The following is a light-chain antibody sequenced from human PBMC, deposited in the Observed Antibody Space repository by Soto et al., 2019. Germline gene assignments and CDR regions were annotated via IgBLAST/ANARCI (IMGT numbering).Light chain of an antibody. CDR3: GTWDSSLSAV. Sequence: QSVLTQPPSVSAAPGQKVTISCSGSSSNIGNNYASWYQQLPGTAPKLLIYENNKRPSGIPDRFSGSKSGTSATLGITGLQTGDEADNYCGTWDSSLSAVFGTGTKVTVL. V-gene: IGLV1-51*02. J-gene: IGLJ1*01. CDR2: ENN. CDR1: SSNIGNNY.